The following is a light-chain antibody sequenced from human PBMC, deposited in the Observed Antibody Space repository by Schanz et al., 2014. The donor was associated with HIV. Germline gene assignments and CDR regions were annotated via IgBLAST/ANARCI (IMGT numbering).Light chain of an antibody. Sequence: EIVLTQSPGTLSLSPGERATLSCRASQSVSSSYLAWYQQKPGQAPRLLIYGASSRAIGIPDRFSGSGSGTYFTLTISRLEPEDFAVYYCQHYGSSFGPGTKVDIK. CDR3: QHYGSS. V-gene: IGKV3-20*01. CDR2: GAS. J-gene: IGKJ3*01. CDR1: QSVSSSY.